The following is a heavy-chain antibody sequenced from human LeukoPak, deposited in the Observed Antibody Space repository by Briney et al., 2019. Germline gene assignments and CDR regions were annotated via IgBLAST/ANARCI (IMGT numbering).Heavy chain of an antibody. V-gene: IGHV3-21*01. D-gene: IGHD5-18*01. J-gene: IGHJ3*02. Sequence: PGGSLRLSCAASGFTFSSYVMSWVRQAPGKGLEWVSSISSSSSYIYYADSVKGRFTISRDNAKNSLYLQMNSLRAEDTAVYYCARDLAPDTVMGACDIWGQGTMVTVSS. CDR2: ISSSSSYI. CDR3: ARDLAPDTVMGACDI. CDR1: GFTFSSYV.